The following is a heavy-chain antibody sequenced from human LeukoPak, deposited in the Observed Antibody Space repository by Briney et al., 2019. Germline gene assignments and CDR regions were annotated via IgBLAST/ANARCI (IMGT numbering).Heavy chain of an antibody. CDR3: ARHGRWVPAAIGNYYYYMDV. V-gene: IGHV1-69*13. CDR1: GGTFSSYA. CDR2: IIPIFGTA. J-gene: IGHJ6*03. D-gene: IGHD2-2*02. Sequence: GASVKVSCKASGGTFSSYAISWVRQAPGQGLEWMGGIIPIFGTANYAQKFQGRVTITADESTSTAYMELSSLRSEDTAVYYCARHGRWVPAAIGNYYYYMDVWGKGTTVTVSS.